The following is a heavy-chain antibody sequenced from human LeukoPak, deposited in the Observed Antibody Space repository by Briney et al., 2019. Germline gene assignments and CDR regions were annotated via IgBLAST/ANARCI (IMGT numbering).Heavy chain of an antibody. V-gene: IGHV5-51*01. D-gene: IGHD3-10*01. Sequence: GESLQISCKGSGSSFTSCWIGWVRQLPGKGLEWMGIIYPGDSDTRYSPSFQGQVTISADKSISTAYLQWSSLRASDTAMYYCARHHYYGSGSYYTNWFDPWGQGTLVTVSS. J-gene: IGHJ5*02. CDR2: IYPGDSDT. CDR3: ARHHYYGSGSYYTNWFDP. CDR1: GSSFTSCW.